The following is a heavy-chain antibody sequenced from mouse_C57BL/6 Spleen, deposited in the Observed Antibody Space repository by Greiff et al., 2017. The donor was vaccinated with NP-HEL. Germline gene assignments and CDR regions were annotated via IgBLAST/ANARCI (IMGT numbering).Heavy chain of an antibody. V-gene: IGHV7-3*01. CDR1: GFTFTDYY. CDR3: ARSPSPYYFDY. CDR2: IRNKANGYTT. J-gene: IGHJ2*01. Sequence: EVMLVESGGGLVQPGGSLSLSCAASGFTFTDYYMSWVRQPPGKALEWLGFIRNKANGYTTEYSASVKGRFTISRDNSQSILYLQMNALRAEDSATYYCARSPSPYYFDYWGQGTTLTVSS.